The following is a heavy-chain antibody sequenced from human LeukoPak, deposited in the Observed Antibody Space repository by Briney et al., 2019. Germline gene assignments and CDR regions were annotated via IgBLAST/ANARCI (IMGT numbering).Heavy chain of an antibody. CDR2: ISGSGSDGST. CDR1: GFTFSSYG. J-gene: IGHJ1*01. CDR3: ARHALGYCSSTICYGGRYFQH. D-gene: IGHD2-2*01. V-gene: IGHV3-23*01. Sequence: GRSLRLSCAASGFTFSSYGMSWVRQAPGKGLEWVSGISGSGSDGSTYYADSVKGRFTISRDNSKNTLYLQMNSLRAEDTALYYCARHALGYCSSTICYGGRYFQHWGQGTLVTVSS.